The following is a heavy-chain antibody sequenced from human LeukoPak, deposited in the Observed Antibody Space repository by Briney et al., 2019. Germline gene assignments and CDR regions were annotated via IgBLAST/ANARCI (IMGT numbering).Heavy chain of an antibody. V-gene: IGHV4-31*03. CDR1: GDSITSGGYY. CDR3: ARDVLR. Sequence: SETLSLTCTVSGDSITSGGYYWSWIRQRPGKGLEWIGYIYKTGSTYYSPSLKSRVTMSVDTSRNQFSLKLNSVTAADTAVYYCARDVLRWGQGPLVTVSS. CDR2: IYKTGST. J-gene: IGHJ4*02.